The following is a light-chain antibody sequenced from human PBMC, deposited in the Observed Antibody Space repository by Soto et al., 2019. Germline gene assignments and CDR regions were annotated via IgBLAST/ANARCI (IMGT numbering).Light chain of an antibody. CDR1: QRIGSRY. J-gene: IGKJ2*01. CDR2: GAS. V-gene: IGKV3-20*01. CDR3: QQYETSPYT. Sequence: EIVFTQSPGTLSLSPGERATLSCRASQRIGSRYLAWYHQKPGQAPRLLIYGASHRPGGIPDRFSGSGSGTDFTLTISRLEPDDFAVYYCQQYETSPYTFGQGTKVDIK.